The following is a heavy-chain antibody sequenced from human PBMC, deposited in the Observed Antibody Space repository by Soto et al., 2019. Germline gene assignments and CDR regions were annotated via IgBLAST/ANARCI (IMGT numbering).Heavy chain of an antibody. Sequence: HPGGSLRLSCAASGFTFSSYGMHWVRQAPGKGLEWVAVIWYDGSNKYYADSVKGRFTISRDNSKNTLYLQMNSLRAEDTAVYYCAREDIVVVVAATTNYYYYGMDVWGQGTTVTVSS. J-gene: IGHJ6*02. CDR2: IWYDGSNK. V-gene: IGHV3-33*01. D-gene: IGHD2-15*01. CDR3: AREDIVVVVAATTNYYYYGMDV. CDR1: GFTFSSYG.